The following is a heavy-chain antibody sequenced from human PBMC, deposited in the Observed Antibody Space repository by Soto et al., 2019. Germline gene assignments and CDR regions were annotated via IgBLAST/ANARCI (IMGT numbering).Heavy chain of an antibody. D-gene: IGHD6-13*01. J-gene: IGHJ4*02. V-gene: IGHV4-59*01. CDR3: ARGQGAAAGHSNFNY. CDR1: GGSISSYY. CDR2: IYYSGST. Sequence: SETLSLTCTVSGGSISSYYWSWIRQPPGKGLEWIGYIYYSGSTNYNPSLKSRVTISVDTSKNQFSLKLSSVTAADTAVYYCARGQGAAAGHSNFNYGRQGALVTVSS.